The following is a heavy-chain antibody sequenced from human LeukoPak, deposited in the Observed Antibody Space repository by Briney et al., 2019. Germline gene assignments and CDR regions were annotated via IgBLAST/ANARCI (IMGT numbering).Heavy chain of an antibody. D-gene: IGHD3-9*01. CDR2: IYSSAGT. Sequence: PGGSLRLSCAASGFTASNNYMSWVRQAPGKGLEWVSVIYSSAGTNYADSVKGRFTISRDNSKNMLYLQMNGLRAEDTAVYYCARGRNTGYFDYWGQGTLVTVSS. CDR1: GFTASNNY. V-gene: IGHV3-53*01. J-gene: IGHJ4*02. CDR3: ARGRNTGYFDY.